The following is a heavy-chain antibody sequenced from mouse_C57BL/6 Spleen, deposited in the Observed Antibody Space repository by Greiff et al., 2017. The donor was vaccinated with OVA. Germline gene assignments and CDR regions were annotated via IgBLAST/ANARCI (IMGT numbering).Heavy chain of an antibody. J-gene: IGHJ1*03. D-gene: IGHD1-1*02. CDR3: AREVYGLKSFDV. CDR1: GFNIKDYY. V-gene: IGHV14-1*01. Sequence: VQLQQSGAELVRPGASVKLSCTASGFNIKDYYMHWVKQRPEQGLEWIGRIYPEDGDTEYAPKFQGKATMTADTSSSTAYMQLSSLTAEDSAVYVCAREVYGLKSFDVWGTGTTVTVSS. CDR2: IYPEDGDT.